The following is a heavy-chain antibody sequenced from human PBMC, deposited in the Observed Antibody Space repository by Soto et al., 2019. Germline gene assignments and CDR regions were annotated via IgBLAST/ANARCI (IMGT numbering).Heavy chain of an antibody. D-gene: IGHD2-2*01. CDR2: ISAYNGNT. CDR3: ARDIVVVPAANYYYYYMDV. CDR1: GYTFTSYG. J-gene: IGHJ6*03. V-gene: IGHV1-18*01. Sequence: VKVSCKASGYTFTSYGISWVRQAPGQGLEWMGWISAYNGNTNYAQKLQGRVTMTTDTSTSTAYMELRSLRSDDTAVYYCARDIVVVPAANYYYYYMDVWGKGTTVTVSS.